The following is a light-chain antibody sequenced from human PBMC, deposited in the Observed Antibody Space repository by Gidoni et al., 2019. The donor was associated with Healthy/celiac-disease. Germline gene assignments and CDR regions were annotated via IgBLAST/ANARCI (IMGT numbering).Light chain of an antibody. CDR2: DAS. Sequence: EIVLTQSPATLSVSPGERATLSCRASKCVSSYLAWDQQKPGQAPRLLIYDASNRATGIPARFSGSGSGTDFTLTISSLEPEDFAVYYCQQRSNWPTFGQGTRLEIK. CDR1: KCVSSY. CDR3: QQRSNWPT. J-gene: IGKJ5*01. V-gene: IGKV3-11*01.